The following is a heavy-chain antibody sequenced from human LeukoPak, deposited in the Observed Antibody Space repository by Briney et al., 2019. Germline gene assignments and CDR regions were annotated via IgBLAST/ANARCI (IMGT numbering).Heavy chain of an antibody. J-gene: IGHJ6*02. Sequence: GGSLRLSCAASGFTFSSYAMHWVRQAPGKGLEWVSGISWNSGSIGYADSVKGRFTISRDNAKNSLYLQMNSLRAEDTALYYCAKGGAHYDFWSGYPPYYYYGMDVWGQGTTVTVSS. CDR1: GFTFSSYA. CDR2: ISWNSGSI. V-gene: IGHV3-9*01. CDR3: AKGGAHYDFWSGYPPYYYYGMDV. D-gene: IGHD3-3*01.